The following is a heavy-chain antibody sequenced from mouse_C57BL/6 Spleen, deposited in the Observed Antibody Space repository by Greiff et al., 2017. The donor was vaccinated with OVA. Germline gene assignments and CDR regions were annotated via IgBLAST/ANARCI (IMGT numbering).Heavy chain of an antibody. Sequence: QVQLQQPGAELVKPGASVKLSCKASGYTFTSYWMHWVKQRPGQGLEWIGMIHPNSGSTNYNEKFKSKATLTVDKSSSTAYMQLSSLTSEDSAVYYCARRWGLRQGDYFDYWGQGTTLTVSS. D-gene: IGHD2-4*01. CDR1: GYTFTSYW. J-gene: IGHJ2*01. V-gene: IGHV1-64*01. CDR2: IHPNSGST. CDR3: ARRWGLRQGDYFDY.